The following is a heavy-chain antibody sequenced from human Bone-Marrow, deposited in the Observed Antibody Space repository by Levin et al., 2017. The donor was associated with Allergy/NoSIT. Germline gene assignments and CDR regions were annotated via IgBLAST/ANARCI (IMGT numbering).Heavy chain of an antibody. CDR1: GFTLSDYG. D-gene: IGHD4-17*01. J-gene: IGHJ6*02. CDR2: ISYDGSNQ. CDR3: AKLRGGEYDLDV. V-gene: IGHV3-30*18. Sequence: GGSLRLSCAASGFTLSDYGMHWVRQAPGKGLEWVTIISYDGSNQYYADSVKGRFTISRDNSNNMVYLQMNSLRVEDTAVYYCAKLRGGEYDLDVWGQGTTVTVSS.